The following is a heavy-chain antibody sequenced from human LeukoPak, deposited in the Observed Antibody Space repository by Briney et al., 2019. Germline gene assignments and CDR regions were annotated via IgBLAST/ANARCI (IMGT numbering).Heavy chain of an antibody. Sequence: TGGSLRLSCAASGFTFSSYAMHWVRQAPGKGLEWVAVISYDGSNKYYADSVKGRFTISRDNSKNTLYLQMNSLRAEDTAVYYCAREVQGDYYDSSGLDYWGQGTLVTVSS. D-gene: IGHD3-22*01. CDR2: ISYDGSNK. CDR1: GFTFSSYA. V-gene: IGHV3-30-3*01. CDR3: AREVQGDYYDSSGLDY. J-gene: IGHJ4*02.